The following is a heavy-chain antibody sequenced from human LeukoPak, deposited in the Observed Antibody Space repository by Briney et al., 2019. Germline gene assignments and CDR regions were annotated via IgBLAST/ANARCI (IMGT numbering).Heavy chain of an antibody. CDR2: ISSSSSYI. CDR1: GFTFSDYS. Sequence: GGSLRLSCAASGFTFSDYSMNWVRQAPGKGLEWVSYISSSSSYIYYGDSVKSRFTISRDSSRNQVYLQMNSLSPEDTAVYYCAGEYCSGGSCYTGHSGHDYWGQGTLVTVSS. V-gene: IGHV3-21*06. D-gene: IGHD2-15*01. J-gene: IGHJ4*02. CDR3: AGEYCSGGSCYTGHSGHDY.